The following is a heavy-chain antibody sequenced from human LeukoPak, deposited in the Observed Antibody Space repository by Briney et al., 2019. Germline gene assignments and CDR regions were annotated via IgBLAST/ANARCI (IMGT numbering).Heavy chain of an antibody. J-gene: IGHJ4*02. V-gene: IGHV1-69*05. CDR2: IIPIFGTA. CDR1: GGTFSSYA. Sequence: SVKVSCKASGGTFSSYAISWVRQAPGQGREWMGRIIPIFGTANYAQKFQGRVTITTDESTSTAYMELSSLRSEDTAVYYCARGDIVVVPAATVPRGSMYYFDYWGQGTLVTVSS. CDR3: ARGDIVVVPAATVPRGSMYYFDY. D-gene: IGHD2-2*01.